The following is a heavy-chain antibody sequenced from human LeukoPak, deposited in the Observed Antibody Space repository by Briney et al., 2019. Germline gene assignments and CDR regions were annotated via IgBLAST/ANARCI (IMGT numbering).Heavy chain of an antibody. CDR2: ISYDGSNK. J-gene: IGHJ4*02. Sequence: PGGSLRLSCAASGFTFSSYAMHWVRQAPGKGLEWVAVISYDGSNKYYADSVKGRFTISRDNSKNTLYLQMNSLRAEDTAVYYCARDPPARYDFWSGYPDYWGQGTLVTVSS. V-gene: IGHV3-30*04. CDR3: ARDPPARYDFWSGYPDY. D-gene: IGHD3-3*01. CDR1: GFTFSSYA.